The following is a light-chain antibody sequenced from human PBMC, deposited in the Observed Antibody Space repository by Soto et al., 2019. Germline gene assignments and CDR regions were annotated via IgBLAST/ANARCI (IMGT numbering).Light chain of an antibody. V-gene: IGLV2-14*01. J-gene: IGLJ2*01. CDR3: ISYTRSNTLYVV. CDR2: DVS. CDR1: SSDVGGYNY. Sequence: QSALTQPASVSGSPGQSITISCTGTSSDVGGYNYVSWYQQHPVKAPKLMIYDVSNRTSGVSNRFSGSKSGNTASLTISGLQVADEADYDCISYTRSNTLYVVFGGGTKLTVL.